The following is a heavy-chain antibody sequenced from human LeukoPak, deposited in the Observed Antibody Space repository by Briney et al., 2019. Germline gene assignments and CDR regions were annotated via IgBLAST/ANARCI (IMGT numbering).Heavy chain of an antibody. V-gene: IGHV1-2*02. CDR3: ARGRGGLWFGELSH. D-gene: IGHD3-10*01. J-gene: IGHJ4*02. CDR1: GYTFTGHY. Sequence: ASVKVSCKASGYTFTGHYIHWVRLAPGQGLEWMGWIHPNTGGTKYAQKFQGRVTMTRDTSSSTAYMELSSLRSEDTAVYYCARGRGGLWFGELSHWGQGTLVTVSS. CDR2: IHPNTGGT.